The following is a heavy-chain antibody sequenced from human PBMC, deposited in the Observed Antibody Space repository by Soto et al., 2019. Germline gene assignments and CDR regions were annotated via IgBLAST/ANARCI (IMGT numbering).Heavy chain of an antibody. CDR2: ISGSGGTT. D-gene: IGHD7-27*01. V-gene: IGHV3-23*01. Sequence: EVQLLESGGGLVQPGGSLRLSCAASGFTFSNYAMSWVRQAPGKGLEWVSGISGSGGTTYFPDSVKGRFTISRDNSKNTLYLQMNSLRAEDTAVYYCAKDQQHLILGLFDPWGQGTLVTVSS. CDR3: AKDQQHLILGLFDP. CDR1: GFTFSNYA. J-gene: IGHJ5*02.